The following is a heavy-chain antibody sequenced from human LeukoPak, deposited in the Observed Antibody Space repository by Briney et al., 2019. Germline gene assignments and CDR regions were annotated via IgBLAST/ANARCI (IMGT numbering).Heavy chain of an antibody. CDR3: TRAATTTKYHYSGTSY. V-gene: IGHV1-18*01. CDR1: GYIFSDYG. D-gene: IGHD1-26*01. Sequence: ASVKVSCNTSGYIFSDYGISWVRQAPGQGLEWVGWITTYSGNTKYAQNFQGRVTITADTSTSTAYMEMKSLRSDDTAVYYCTRAATTTKYHYSGTSYWGQGTLVTVSS. J-gene: IGHJ4*02. CDR2: ITTYSGNT.